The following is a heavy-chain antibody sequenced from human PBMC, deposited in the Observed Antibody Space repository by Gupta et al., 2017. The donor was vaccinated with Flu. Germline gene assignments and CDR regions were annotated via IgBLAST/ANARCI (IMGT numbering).Heavy chain of an antibody. CDR3: AREASSSWYPYYYYGMDV. Sequence: QVQLVESGGGVVQHERYLRLSCAASGFTFSSYGMHWVSQAQGKGLEWVAVIWYDGSNKYYADSVKGRFTISRDNSKNTLYLQMNSLRAEDTAVYYCAREASSSWYPYYYYGMDVWGQGTTVTVAS. CDR1: GFTFSSYG. D-gene: IGHD6-13*01. J-gene: IGHJ6*02. CDR2: IWYDGSNK. V-gene: IGHV3-33*01.